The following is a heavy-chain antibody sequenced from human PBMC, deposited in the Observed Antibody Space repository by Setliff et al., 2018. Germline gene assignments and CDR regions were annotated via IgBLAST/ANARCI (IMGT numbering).Heavy chain of an antibody. D-gene: IGHD2-2*01. J-gene: IGHJ3*02. CDR2: IYYSGST. Sequence: PSETLSLTCTVSGGSISSGGYYWSWIRQHPGKGLEWIGYIYYSGSTYYNPSLKSRVTISVDTSKNQSSLKLSSVTAADTAVYYCARVARVVLSRNAFDIWGQGTMVTVSS. V-gene: IGHV4-31*03. CDR1: GGSISSGGYY. CDR3: ARVARVVLSRNAFDI.